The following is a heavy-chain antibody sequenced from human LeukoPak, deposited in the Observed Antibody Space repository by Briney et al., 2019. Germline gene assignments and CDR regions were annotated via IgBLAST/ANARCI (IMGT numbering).Heavy chain of an antibody. J-gene: IGHJ4*01. D-gene: IGHD3-10*01. CDR2: IYYTGST. V-gene: IGHV4-31*03. CDR1: GGSISSGGYY. Sequence: SETLSLTCTVSGGSISSGGYYWSWIRQHPGKGLEWIAYIYYTGSTYHNPSLKSRVTLSVDTSKNQFSLNLNSVTAADTAVYYCARAYSLGTYFTPFDSWGHGTLVTVSS. CDR3: ARAYSLGTYFTPFDS.